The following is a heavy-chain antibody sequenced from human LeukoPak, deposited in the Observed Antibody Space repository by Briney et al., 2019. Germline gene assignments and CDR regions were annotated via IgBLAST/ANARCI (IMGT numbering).Heavy chain of an antibody. V-gene: IGHV3-7*01. CDR2: IKQDGSEK. CDR3: ASEALAAWLLGDDAFDI. D-gene: IGHD3-22*01. J-gene: IGHJ3*02. CDR1: GFTFSSYW. Sequence: SGGSLRLSCAASGFTFSSYWMSWVRQAPGKGLEWVANIKQDGSEKYYVDSVKGRFTISRDNAKNSLYLQMNSLRAEDTAVYYCASEALAAWLLGDDAFDIWGRGTMVTVSS.